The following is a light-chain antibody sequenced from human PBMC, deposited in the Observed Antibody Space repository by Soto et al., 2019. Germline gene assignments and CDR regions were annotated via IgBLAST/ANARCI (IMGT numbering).Light chain of an antibody. CDR2: GAS. CDR3: QQYNNWPPWT. J-gene: IGKJ1*01. CDR1: QSVSSN. Sequence: EIVMTQSPATLSVSPGERATLSCRASQSVSSNLAWYQQKPCQAPRLLIYGASTRATGIPARFSGSGSGTECTLTISSLQSEDVAVYYCQQYNNWPPWTFGQGTKVEIK. V-gene: IGKV3-15*01.